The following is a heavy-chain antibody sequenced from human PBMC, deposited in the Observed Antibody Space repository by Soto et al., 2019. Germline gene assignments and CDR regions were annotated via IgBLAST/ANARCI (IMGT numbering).Heavy chain of an antibody. CDR1: GFTFSSHW. Sequence: PGGSLRLSCAASGFTFSSHWMHWVRQAPGKGLVWVSRINSDGSSTNYADSVKGRFTISRDNAKNTLYLQMNSLRAEPTDVYYCAKESGTCDYWGQGTLVTVSS. CDR2: INSDGSST. J-gene: IGHJ4*02. CDR3: AKESGTCDY. V-gene: IGHV3-74*01.